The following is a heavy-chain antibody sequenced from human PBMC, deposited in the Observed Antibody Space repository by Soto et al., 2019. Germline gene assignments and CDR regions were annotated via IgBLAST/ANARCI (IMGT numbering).Heavy chain of an antibody. J-gene: IGHJ6*02. CDR1: GFNFSTSG. V-gene: IGHV3-30*18. CDR3: AKDCCGGGTFYSYGMDV. D-gene: IGHD2-21*01. CDR2: ISNDGSRQ. Sequence: GGSLRLSCAASGFNFSTSGMDWVRQVPGKGLEWVAVISNDGSRQYYADSVKGRFTISRDNSKNTLYLQMNSLRPEDTAVYYCAKDCCGGGTFYSYGMDVWGQGTTVTVSS.